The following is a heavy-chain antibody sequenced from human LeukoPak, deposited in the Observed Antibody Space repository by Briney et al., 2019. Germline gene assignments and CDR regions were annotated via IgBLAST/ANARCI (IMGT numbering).Heavy chain of an antibody. CDR3: ARGRRLSGGRGRMSH. Sequence: PSETLSLTCAVYGGSFSGYYWSWIRQPPGKGLEWIGEINHSGSTNYNPSLKSRVTISVDTSKNQFSLKLSFVTAADTAVYYCARGRRLSGGRGRMSHWGQGTLVTVSS. V-gene: IGHV4-34*01. CDR1: GGSFSGYY. CDR2: INHSGST. D-gene: IGHD3-10*01. J-gene: IGHJ4*02.